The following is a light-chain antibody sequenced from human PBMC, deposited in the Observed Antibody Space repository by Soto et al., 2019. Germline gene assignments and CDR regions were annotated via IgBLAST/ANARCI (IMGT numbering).Light chain of an antibody. CDR2: SAS. CDR1: QSVNYN. V-gene: IGKV3-15*01. CDR3: QQYNNWPRGT. Sequence: EIVMTQSPATLSVSPGERATLSCRASQSVNYNLAWYQQKPGQAPRLLIYSASTRATGIPARFSGSGSGTEFTLTISSLQSEDFAVYYCQQYNNWPRGTFGQGTKVDIK. J-gene: IGKJ1*01.